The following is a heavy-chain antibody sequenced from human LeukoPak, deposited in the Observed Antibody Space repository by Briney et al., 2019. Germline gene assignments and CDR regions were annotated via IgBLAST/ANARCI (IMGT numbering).Heavy chain of an antibody. CDR2: ITGSGSTI. J-gene: IGHJ5*02. CDR3: ARVLVPAALNWFNP. V-gene: IGHV3-11*01. Sequence: GGSLRLSCAASGFIFSDYYMSWIRQAPGKGLECVSYITGSGSTIYYADSVKGRFTISRDNAKKSLFLQMNSLRAEDTAVYYCARVLVPAALNWFNPWGQGTLVTVSS. D-gene: IGHD2-2*01. CDR1: GFIFSDYY.